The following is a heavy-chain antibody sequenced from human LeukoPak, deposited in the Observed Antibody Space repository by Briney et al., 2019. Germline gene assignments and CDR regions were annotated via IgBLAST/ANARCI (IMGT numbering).Heavy chain of an antibody. J-gene: IGHJ4*02. D-gene: IGHD3-9*01. V-gene: IGHV4-34*01. CDR1: GGSFSGYY. CDR3: ARHGHILTGYFFDY. Sequence: SETLSLTCAVYGGSFSGYYWSWIRQPPGKGLEWIGEINHSGSTNYNPSLKSRVTISVDTSKNQFSLKLSSVTAADTAVYYCARHGHILTGYFFDYWGQGTLVTVSS. CDR2: INHSGST.